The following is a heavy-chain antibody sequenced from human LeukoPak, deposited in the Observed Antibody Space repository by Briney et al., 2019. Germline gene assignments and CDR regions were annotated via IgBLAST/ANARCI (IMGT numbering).Heavy chain of an antibody. Sequence: SETLSLTCTVSGGSISSYYWSWIRQPPGKGLEWIGYIYYSGSTNYNPSLKSRVTILVDTSKNQFSLKLSSVTAADTAVYYCARHVPSSGSPGALDYWGQGTLVTVSS. J-gene: IGHJ4*02. CDR3: ARHVPSSGSPGALDY. CDR2: IYYSGST. D-gene: IGHD3-22*01. V-gene: IGHV4-59*08. CDR1: GGSISSYY.